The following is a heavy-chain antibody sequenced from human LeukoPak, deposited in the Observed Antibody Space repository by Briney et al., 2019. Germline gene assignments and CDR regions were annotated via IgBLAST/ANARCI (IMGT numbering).Heavy chain of an antibody. D-gene: IGHD6-6*01. J-gene: IGHJ6*03. CDR2: IIPIFGTA. Sequence: APVKVSCKASGGTFSSYAISWVRQAPGQGLEWMGGIIPIFGTANYAQKFQGRVTITTDESTSTAYMELSSLRSEDTAVYYCARQQLVLYYMDVWGKGTTVTVSS. V-gene: IGHV1-69*05. CDR3: ARQQLVLYYMDV. CDR1: GGTFSSYA.